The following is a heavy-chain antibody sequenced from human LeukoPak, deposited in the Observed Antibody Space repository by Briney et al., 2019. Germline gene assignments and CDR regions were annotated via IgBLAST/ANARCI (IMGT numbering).Heavy chain of an antibody. J-gene: IGHJ5*02. V-gene: IGHV1-2*02. CDR2: INPNSGGT. CDR3: ARGIAVAGHNWFDP. Sequence: AAVNVSCKASGYTFTGYYMHWVRQAPGQGLEWMGWINPNSGGTNYAQKFQGRVTMTRDTSISTAYMELSRLRADDTAVYYCARGIAVAGHNWFDPWGQGTLVTVSS. CDR1: GYTFTGYY. D-gene: IGHD6-19*01.